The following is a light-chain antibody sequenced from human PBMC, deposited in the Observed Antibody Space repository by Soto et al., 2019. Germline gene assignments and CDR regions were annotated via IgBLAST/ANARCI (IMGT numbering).Light chain of an antibody. CDR1: QSVGSN. CDR2: GAS. Sequence: EIVMTQSPATLSVSPGERATISCRASQSVGSNLAWYQQKPGQAPRLLIYGASTRATGIPARFSGSGSGTEFTLTISSLQSEDFAIYFCQQYNNWPPDRTFGQGTQVEIK. J-gene: IGKJ1*01. V-gene: IGKV3-15*01. CDR3: QQYNNWPPDRT.